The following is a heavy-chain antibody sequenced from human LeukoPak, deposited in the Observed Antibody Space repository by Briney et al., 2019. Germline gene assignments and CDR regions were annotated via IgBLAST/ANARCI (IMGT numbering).Heavy chain of an antibody. CDR3: ARVFSGYDYFAMVYFDY. J-gene: IGHJ4*02. V-gene: IGHV1-2*02. CDR2: INPNSGGT. D-gene: IGHD5-12*01. CDR1: GYTFTGYY. Sequence: ASVKVSCKASGYTFTGYYMHWVRQAPGQGLEWMRWINPNSGGTNYAQKFQGRVRMTRDTSISTAYMELSRLRSDDTAVYYCARVFSGYDYFAMVYFDYWGQGTLVTVSS.